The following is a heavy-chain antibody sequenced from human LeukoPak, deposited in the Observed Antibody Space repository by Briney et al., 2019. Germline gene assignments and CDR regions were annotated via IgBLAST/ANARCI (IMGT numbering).Heavy chain of an antibody. CDR2: INHSGST. J-gene: IGHJ4*02. D-gene: IGHD2-15*01. Sequence: SETLSLTCAVYGGSFSGYYWSWIRQPPGKGLEWIGEINHSGSTYYNPSLKSRVTISVDMSKNQFSLKLSSVTAADTAVYYCARDNIVVVAATKAYYFDYWGQGTLVTISS. V-gene: IGHV4-34*01. CDR3: ARDNIVVVAATKAYYFDY. CDR1: GGSFSGYY.